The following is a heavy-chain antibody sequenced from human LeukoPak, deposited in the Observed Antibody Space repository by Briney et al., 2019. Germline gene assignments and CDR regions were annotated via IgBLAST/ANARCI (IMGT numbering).Heavy chain of an antibody. J-gene: IGHJ5*02. Sequence: SQTLSLTCTVSGGSISSGSYYWSWIRQPAGKGLEWIGRIYTSGSTNYNPSLKSRVTISVDTSKNQFSLKLSSVTAADTAVYYCARGYCSGGSCYTTNWFDPWGQGTLVTVSS. V-gene: IGHV4-61*02. CDR1: GGSISSGSYY. D-gene: IGHD2-15*01. CDR2: IYTSGST. CDR3: ARGYCSGGSCYTTNWFDP.